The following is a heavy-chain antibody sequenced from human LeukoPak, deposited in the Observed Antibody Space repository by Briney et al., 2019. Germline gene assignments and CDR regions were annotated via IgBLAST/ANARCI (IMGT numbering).Heavy chain of an antibody. V-gene: IGHV4-39*01. CDR3: ARLGTMIVVDNWFDP. Sequence: SETPSPTCTVSGGSISSSSYYWGWIRQPPGKGLEWIGSIYYSGSTYYNPSLKSRVTISVDTSKNQFSLKLSSVTAADTAVYYCARLGTMIVVDNWFDPWGQGTLVTVSS. CDR2: IYYSGST. CDR1: GGSISSSSYY. J-gene: IGHJ5*02. D-gene: IGHD3-22*01.